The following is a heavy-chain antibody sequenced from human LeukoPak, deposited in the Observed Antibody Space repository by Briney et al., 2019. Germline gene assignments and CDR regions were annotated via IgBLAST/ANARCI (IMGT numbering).Heavy chain of an antibody. CDR1: GMTFSSSG. V-gene: IGHV3-33*01. D-gene: IGHD4-11*01. CDR2: IWYDGSNK. Sequence: GRSLRLSCAASGMTFSSSGMHWVRQAPGKGLEWVAFIWYDGSNKYYADSVKGRFTISRDNSKNTLYLQMNSLTAEDTAVYYCARDSPVSAGPFDPWGQGTLVTVSS. CDR3: ARDSPVSAGPFDP. J-gene: IGHJ5*02.